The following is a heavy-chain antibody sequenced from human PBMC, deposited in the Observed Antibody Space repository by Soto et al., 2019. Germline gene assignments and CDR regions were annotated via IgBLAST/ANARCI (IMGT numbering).Heavy chain of an antibody. CDR1: GYTFTSYY. CDR2: INPSGGST. V-gene: IGHV1-46*01. D-gene: IGHD5-18*01. J-gene: IGHJ6*02. CDR3: ARGGEDSYGYYYYDGRDV. Sequence: QVQLVQSGAEVKKPGASVKVSCKASGYTFTSYYMHWVRQAPGQGLEWMGIINPSGGSTSYAQKVQGRVTMTRDTSTSTVYMEMSSLRSEDTAVYYCARGGEDSYGYYYYDGRDVWGQGTTVTVSS.